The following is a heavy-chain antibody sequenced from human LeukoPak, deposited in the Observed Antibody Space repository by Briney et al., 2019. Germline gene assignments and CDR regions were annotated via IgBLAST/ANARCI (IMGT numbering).Heavy chain of an antibody. CDR2: ISYDGSNK. V-gene: IGHV3-30*03. CDR3: ARDGDGSGIGHGLFDY. J-gene: IGHJ4*02. D-gene: IGHD3-10*01. Sequence: GRSLRLSCAASGFTFSSYGMHWVRQAPGKGLEWVAVISYDGSNKYYADSVKGRFTISRDNSKNTLYLQMNSLRAEDTAVYYCARDGDGSGIGHGLFDYWGQGTLVTVSS. CDR1: GFTFSSYG.